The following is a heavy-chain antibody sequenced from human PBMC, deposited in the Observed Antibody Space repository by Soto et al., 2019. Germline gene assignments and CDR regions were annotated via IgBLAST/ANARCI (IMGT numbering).Heavy chain of an antibody. J-gene: IGHJ4*02. Sequence: QVQLVQSGAEVKKPGSSVKVSCKASGGTFSSYIISWVRQAPGQGLEWMGRIIPILGIANYAQKFQGRVTITADKPTSTAYMELSSLRSEDTAVYYCARFPQTAIVGAAYDYWGQGTLVTVSS. CDR2: IIPILGIA. V-gene: IGHV1-69*02. D-gene: IGHD1-26*01. CDR1: GGTFSSYI. CDR3: ARFPQTAIVGAAYDY.